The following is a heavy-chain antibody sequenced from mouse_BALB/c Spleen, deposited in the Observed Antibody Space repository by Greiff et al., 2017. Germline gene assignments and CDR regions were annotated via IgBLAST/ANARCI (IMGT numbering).Heavy chain of an antibody. D-gene: IGHD2-1*01. J-gene: IGHJ2*01. CDR1: GYTFTSYW. V-gene: IGHV1-7*01. CDR3: ARRVTVDY. CDR2: INPSTGYT. Sequence: QVQLQQSGAELAKPGASVKMSCKASGYTFTSYWMHWVKQMPGQGLEWIGYINPSTGYTEYNQKFKDKATLTADKSSSTAYMQLSSLTSEDSAVYYCARRVTVDYWGQGTTLTVSS.